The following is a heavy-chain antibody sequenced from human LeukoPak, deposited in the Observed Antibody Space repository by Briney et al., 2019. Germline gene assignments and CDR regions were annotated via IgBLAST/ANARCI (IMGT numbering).Heavy chain of an antibody. V-gene: IGHV3-23*01. CDR1: GFTFSSYA. J-gene: IGHJ4*02. CDR2: ISGSGGST. D-gene: IGHD5-24*01. CDR3: AKSRRGDGYNLDY. Sequence: GGSLRLSCAASGFTFSSYAMSWVRQAPGKGLEWVSAISGSGGSTYYADSVKGRFTTSRDNSKNTLYLQMNSLRADDTAVYYCAKSRRGDGYNLDYWGQGTLVTVSS.